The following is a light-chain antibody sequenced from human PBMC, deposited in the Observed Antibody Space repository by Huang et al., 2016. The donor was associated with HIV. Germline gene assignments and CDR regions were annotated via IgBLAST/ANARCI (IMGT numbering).Light chain of an antibody. Sequence: EIVLTQSPATLSLSPGERATLSCRASQRVSSYRAWYQQKPGQAPRLLIYDAVKRATGIPARFSGSGSGTDFTLTISSLEPEDFAVYYCQQRTNWPLTFGGGTKVEIK. V-gene: IGKV3-11*01. CDR1: QRVSSY. CDR2: DAV. J-gene: IGKJ4*01. CDR3: QQRTNWPLT.